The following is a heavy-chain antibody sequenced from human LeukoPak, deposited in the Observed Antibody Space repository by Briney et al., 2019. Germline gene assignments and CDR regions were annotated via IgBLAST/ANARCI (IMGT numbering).Heavy chain of an antibody. Sequence: GESLKISCQGSGYSFDNYWIAWVPQMPGKGLELMGVIYPADSDTKYSPSLQGQVTISADKSINTAYMQWSSLKASDTAIYYCARHTSALSHDFWGQGTLVTVSS. J-gene: IGHJ4*02. V-gene: IGHV5-51*01. D-gene: IGHD3-10*01. CDR1: GYSFDNYW. CDR3: ARHTSALSHDF. CDR2: IYPADSDT.